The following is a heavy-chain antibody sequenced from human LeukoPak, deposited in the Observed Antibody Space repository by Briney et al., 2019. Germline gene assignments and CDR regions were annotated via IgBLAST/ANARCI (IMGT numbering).Heavy chain of an antibody. CDR1: GFTLCSYS. CDR2: ISSSSSTI. D-gene: IGHD3-10*01. V-gene: IGHV3-48*02. J-gene: IGHJ4*02. Sequence: PGGSLRLSCAASGFTLCSYSMNWVRQAPGKGRKWSSYISSSSSTIYYADSVRGRFTISRDNAKNSLYLQMNSLRDEDTAVYYCARSSAGSYYNFDYWGQATLVTVSS. CDR3: ARSSAGSYYNFDY.